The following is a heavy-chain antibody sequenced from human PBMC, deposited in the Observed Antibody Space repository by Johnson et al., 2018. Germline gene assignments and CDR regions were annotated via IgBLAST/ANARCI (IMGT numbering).Heavy chain of an antibody. CDR2: TSNKANSYTT. V-gene: IGHV3-72*01. Sequence: EVQLVESGGGLVQPGGSLRLSCAASGFTFSDHYMDWVRQAPGKGLEWVGRTSNKANSYTTEYAASVKGRFTISRDVSKNSLYLQMNSLKTEDPAVYYCARGTSYFDSRCRAFDIWGQGTIVTVSS. J-gene: IGHJ3*02. D-gene: IGHD3-22*01. CDR1: GFTFSDHY. CDR3: ARGTSYFDSRCRAFDI.